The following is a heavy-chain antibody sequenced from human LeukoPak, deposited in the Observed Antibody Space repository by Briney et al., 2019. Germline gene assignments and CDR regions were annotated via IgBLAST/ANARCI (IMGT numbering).Heavy chain of an antibody. CDR1: GGSISSGGYY. V-gene: IGHV4-61*08. D-gene: IGHD1-26*01. J-gene: IGHJ2*01. CDR2: IYYSGST. Sequence: PSQTLSLTCTVSGGSISSGGYYWSWIRQPPGKGLEWIGYIYYSGSTNYNPSLKSRVTISVDTSKNQFSLKLSSVTAADTAVYYCARMRWELPDWYFDLWGRGTLVTVSS. CDR3: ARMRWELPDWYFDL.